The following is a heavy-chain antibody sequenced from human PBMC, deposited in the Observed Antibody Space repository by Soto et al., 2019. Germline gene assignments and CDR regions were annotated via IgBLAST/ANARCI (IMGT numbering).Heavy chain of an antibody. Sequence: SETLCLRCSVAGGSSSSYCWSCIRQPPGKGLEWIGYIYYSGSTNYNPSLKSRVTISVDTTKNQFSLKLSSVTAADTAVYYCASQIVAVPAATYYLDYWGKGTLVTVS. CDR1: GGSSSSYC. J-gene: IGHJ4*02. D-gene: IGHD2-2*01. CDR2: IYYSGST. V-gene: IGHV4-59*08. CDR3: ASQIVAVPAATYYLDY.